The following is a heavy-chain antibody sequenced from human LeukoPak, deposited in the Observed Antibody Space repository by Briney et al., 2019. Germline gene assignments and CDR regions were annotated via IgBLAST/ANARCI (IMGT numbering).Heavy chain of an antibody. J-gene: IGHJ4*02. V-gene: IGHV3-30*02. CDR2: IRYDGSNK. CDR1: GFTFSSYG. Sequence: PGGSLRLSCAASGFTFSSYGMHWVRQAPGKGLEWVAFIRYDGSNKYYADSVKGRFTISRDNSKNTLYLQMNSLRAEDTAVYYCAKATQQWLLPDYFDYWGQGTLVTVSS. D-gene: IGHD6-19*01. CDR3: AKATQQWLLPDYFDY.